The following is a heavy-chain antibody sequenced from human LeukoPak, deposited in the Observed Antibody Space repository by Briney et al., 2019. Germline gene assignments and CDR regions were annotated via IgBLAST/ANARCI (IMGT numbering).Heavy chain of an antibody. V-gene: IGHV3-30*03. CDR1: GFTFGSHG. CDR2: ISYDGSTK. J-gene: IGHJ4*02. CDR3: ASHSIVVVPAGFD. Sequence: GRSLRLSCAASGFTFGSHGLHWVRQAPGKGLEWVAFISYDGSTKYYADSVKGRFTISRDNSENTLYLQMNSLRAEDTAVYYCASHSIVVVPAGFDWGQGTLVTVSS. D-gene: IGHD2-2*01.